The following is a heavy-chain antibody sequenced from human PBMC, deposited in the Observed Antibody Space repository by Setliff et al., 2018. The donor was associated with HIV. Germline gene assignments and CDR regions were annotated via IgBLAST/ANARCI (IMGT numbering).Heavy chain of an antibody. V-gene: IGHV4-39*07. Sequence: SETLSLTCSVSGGSSIANTFASTWIRQSPGKGLEYIGDVSYSGATMYTNYNPSLESRVTVPEDTSRHQFSLKLTSVTADDTGIYYCARGPPFAYWGQGLLVTVSS. CDR1: GGSSIANTFA. J-gene: IGHJ4*02. CDR2: VSYSGAT. CDR3: ARGPPFAY.